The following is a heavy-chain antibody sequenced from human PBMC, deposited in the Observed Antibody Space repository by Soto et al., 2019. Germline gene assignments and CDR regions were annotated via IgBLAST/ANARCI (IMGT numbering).Heavy chain of an antibody. CDR2: ISAYNGNT. CDR3: ARDGHIVATTKYYFDY. V-gene: IGHV1-18*01. CDR1: GYTFTSYG. Sequence: ASVKVSSKASGYTFTSYGISWVRQAPVQGLEWMGWISAYNGNTNYAQKLQGRVTMTTDTSTSTAYMELRSLRSDDTAVYYCARDGHIVATTKYYFDYWGQGTLVTVSS. D-gene: IGHD5-12*01. J-gene: IGHJ4*02.